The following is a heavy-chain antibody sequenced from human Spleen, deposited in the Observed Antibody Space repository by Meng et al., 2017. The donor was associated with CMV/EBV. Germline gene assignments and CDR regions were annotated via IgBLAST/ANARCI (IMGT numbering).Heavy chain of an antibody. D-gene: IGHD3-10*01. V-gene: IGHV1-18*01. CDR1: GYTFTSYG. CDR2: ISAYNGNT. J-gene: IGHJ6*02. Sequence: ASVQVSCKASGYTFTSYGISWVRQAPGQELEWMGWISAYNGNTNYAQKLQGRVTMTTDTSTSTAYMELRSLRSDDTAVYYCARVYYGSGSYYYYYYYGMDVWDQGTTVTVSS. CDR3: ARVYYGSGSYYYYYYYGMDV.